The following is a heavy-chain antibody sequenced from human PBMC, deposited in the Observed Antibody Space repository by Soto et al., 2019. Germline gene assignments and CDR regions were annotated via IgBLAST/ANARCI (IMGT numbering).Heavy chain of an antibody. CDR3: ARDFKERIYYVSGSYDS. CDR2: IYYSGST. V-gene: IGHV4-39*07. D-gene: IGHD3-10*01. Sequence: SETLSLTCTVSGGSISSSSYYWGWIRQPPGKGLEWIGSIYYSGSTYYNPSLKSRVTISVDTSKNQFSLKLSSVTAADTAVYYCARDFKERIYYVSGSYDSWGQGTLVTVSS. CDR1: GGSISSSSYY. J-gene: IGHJ5*02.